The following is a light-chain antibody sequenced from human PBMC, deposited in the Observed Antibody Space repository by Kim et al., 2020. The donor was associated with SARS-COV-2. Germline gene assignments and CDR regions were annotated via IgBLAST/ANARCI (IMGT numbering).Light chain of an antibody. CDR2: QDS. CDR3: QAWDSSTVV. V-gene: IGLV3-1*01. CDR1: KLGDQY. J-gene: IGLJ2*01. Sequence: LSPGQTASITCSGDKLGDQYACWYQQKPGQSPVLVIYQDSKRPSGIPERFSGSNSGNTATLTISGTQAMDEADYYCQAWDSSTVVFGGGTQLTVL.